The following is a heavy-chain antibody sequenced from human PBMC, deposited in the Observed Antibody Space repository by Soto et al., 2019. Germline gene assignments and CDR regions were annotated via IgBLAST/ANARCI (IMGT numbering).Heavy chain of an antibody. CDR1: GGSFSGYY. Sequence: NPSETLSLTCAVYGGSFSGYYWSWIRQPPGKGLEWIGEINHSGSTNYNPSLKSRVTISVDTSKNQFSLKLSSVTAADTAVYYCARGGRNPRGEAAGTYYYYYYGMDVWGQGTTVTVSS. CDR2: INHSGST. V-gene: IGHV4-34*01. J-gene: IGHJ6*02. CDR3: ARGGRNPRGEAAGTYYYYYYGMDV. D-gene: IGHD6-13*01.